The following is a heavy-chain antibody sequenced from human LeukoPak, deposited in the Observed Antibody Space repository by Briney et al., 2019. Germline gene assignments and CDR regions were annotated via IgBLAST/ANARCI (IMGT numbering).Heavy chain of an antibody. CDR3: ARESGDSSGYVGLPEDY. D-gene: IGHD3-22*01. V-gene: IGHV3-7*01. J-gene: IGHJ4*02. CDR1: GFTFSSYW. Sequence: PGGSLRLSCAASGFTFSSYWMSWVRQAPGKGLEWVANIKQGGSEKYYVDSVKGRFTISRDNAKNSLYLQMNSLRAEDTAVYYCARESGDSSGYVGLPEDYWGQGTLVTVSS. CDR2: IKQGGSEK.